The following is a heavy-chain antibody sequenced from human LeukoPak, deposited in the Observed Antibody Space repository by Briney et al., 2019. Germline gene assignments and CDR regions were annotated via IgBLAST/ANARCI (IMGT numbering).Heavy chain of an antibody. CDR1: EFTFSSYA. Sequence: GGSLRLSCAACEFTFSSYAMSWVRQAPGKGLEWVSGISGSGSNTYYADSVKGRFTISRDNPKNTLYLQMNSLRAEDTAVYYCARHGFGVFEGHWGQGTLVTVSS. CDR3: ARHGFGVFEGH. V-gene: IGHV3-23*01. CDR2: ISGSGSNT. J-gene: IGHJ4*02. D-gene: IGHD3-10*01.